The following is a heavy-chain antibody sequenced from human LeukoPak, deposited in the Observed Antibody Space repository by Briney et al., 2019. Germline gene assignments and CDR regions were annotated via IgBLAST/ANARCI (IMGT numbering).Heavy chain of an antibody. V-gene: IGHV3-74*01. CDR1: GFTFSDHY. J-gene: IGHJ4*02. CDR2: IDDAGSGT. Sequence: GASLRLSCAASGFTFSDHYMDWVRQAPGKGLVWVSRIDDAGSGTSYADSVKGRFTISRDTAKNTVYLQMNSLRADDTAVYYCATVFDLWGQGTLVTVSS. CDR3: ATVFDL.